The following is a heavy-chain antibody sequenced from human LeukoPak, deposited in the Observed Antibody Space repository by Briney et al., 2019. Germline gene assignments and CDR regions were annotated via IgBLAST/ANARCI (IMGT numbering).Heavy chain of an antibody. CDR3: AREVVGAIPHYYGMDV. D-gene: IGHD2-15*01. CDR2: IYSGGST. V-gene: IGHV3-53*01. Sequence: GGSLRLSCAASGFTVSSNYMSWVRQAPGKGLEWVSVIYSGGSTYYADSVKGRFTISRDNSKNTLYLQMNSLRAEDTAVYYCAREVVGAIPHYYGMDVWGQGTTVTVSS. J-gene: IGHJ6*02. CDR1: GFTVSSNY.